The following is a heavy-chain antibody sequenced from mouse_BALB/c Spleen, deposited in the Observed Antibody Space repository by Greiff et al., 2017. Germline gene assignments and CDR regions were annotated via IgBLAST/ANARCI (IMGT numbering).Heavy chain of an antibody. V-gene: IGHV2-9*02. CDR1: GFSLTSYG. CDR2: IWAGGST. J-gene: IGHJ4*01. D-gene: IGHD2-14*01. CDR3: ASPAYYRPLYAMDY. Sequence: VMLVESGPGLVAPSQSLSITCTVSGFSLTSYGVHWVRQPPGKGLEWLGVIWAGGSTNYNSALMSRLSISKDNSKSQVFLKMNSLQTDDTAMYYCASPAYYRPLYAMDYWGQGTSVTVSS.